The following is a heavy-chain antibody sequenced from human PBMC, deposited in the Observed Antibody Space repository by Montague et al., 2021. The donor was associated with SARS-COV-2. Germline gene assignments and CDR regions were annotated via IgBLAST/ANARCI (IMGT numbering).Heavy chain of an antibody. CDR2: IYYSGST. V-gene: IGHV4-59*01. Sequence: SETLSLTCTVAGGSISSYYWSWIRQPPGKGLEWIGYIYYSGSTNXKPSLKSRVTISVDTSKNQFSLKLSSVTAADTAVYYCARGSGWMGNAFDIWGQGTMVTVSS. CDR1: GGSISSYY. CDR3: ARGSGWMGNAFDI. J-gene: IGHJ3*02. D-gene: IGHD6-19*01.